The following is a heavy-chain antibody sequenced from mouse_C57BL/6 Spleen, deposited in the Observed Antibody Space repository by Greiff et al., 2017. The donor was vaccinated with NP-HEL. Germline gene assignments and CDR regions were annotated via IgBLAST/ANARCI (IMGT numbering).Heavy chain of an antibody. J-gene: IGHJ3*01. CDR1: GFTFSNYW. Sequence: EVKLVESGGGLVQPGGSMKLSCVASGFTFSNYWMNWVRQSPEKGLEWVAQIRFKSDNYATHYAESVKGRFTISRDDSKSSVYLQMNNLRAEDTGIYYCTDYSNCPFAYWGQGTLVTVSA. D-gene: IGHD2-5*01. V-gene: IGHV6-3*01. CDR2: IRFKSDNYAT. CDR3: TDYSNCPFAY.